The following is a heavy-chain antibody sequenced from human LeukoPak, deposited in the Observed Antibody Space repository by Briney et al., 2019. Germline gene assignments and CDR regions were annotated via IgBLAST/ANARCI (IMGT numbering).Heavy chain of an antibody. CDR2: ISGSGGST. V-gene: IGHV3-23*01. J-gene: IGHJ4*02. D-gene: IGHD3-10*01. Sequence: GGSLRLSCAASGFTFSSYGMSWVRQAPGKGLEWVSAISGSGGSTYYADSVKGRFTISRDNAKNSLYLQMNSLRAEDTAVYYCARVGRDIWFGELYFDYWGQGTLVTVSS. CDR3: ARVGRDIWFGELYFDY. CDR1: GFTFSSYG.